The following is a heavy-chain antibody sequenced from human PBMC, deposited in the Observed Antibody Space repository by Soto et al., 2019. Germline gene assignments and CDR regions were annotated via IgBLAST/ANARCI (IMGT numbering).Heavy chain of an antibody. CDR3: ARGDIVVVPAAMLSAASSFDY. CDR2: INHSGST. D-gene: IGHD2-2*01. V-gene: IGHV4-34*01. Sequence: SETLSLTCAVYGGSFSGYYWSWIRQPPGKGLEWIGEINHSGSTNYNPSLKSRVTISVDTSKNQFSLKLSSVTAADTAVYYCARGDIVVVPAAMLSAASSFDYWGQGTLVTVSS. J-gene: IGHJ4*02. CDR1: GGSFSGYY.